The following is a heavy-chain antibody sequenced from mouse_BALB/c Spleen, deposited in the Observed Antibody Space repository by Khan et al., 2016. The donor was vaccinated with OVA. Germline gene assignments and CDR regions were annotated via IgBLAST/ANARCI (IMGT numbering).Heavy chain of an antibody. CDR3: ARDTTVESYWYFDV. D-gene: IGHD1-1*01. CDR1: GFSLTSYG. Sequence: QVQLKESGPGLVAPSQSLSITCTVSGFSLTSYGVHWVSQPPGKGLEWLGVIWAGGSTNYNSALLSRLSISKDNSKSQVFLKMNSLQTDDTAMYYCARDTTVESYWYFDVWGAGTTVTVSA. V-gene: IGHV2-9*02. J-gene: IGHJ1*01. CDR2: IWAGGST.